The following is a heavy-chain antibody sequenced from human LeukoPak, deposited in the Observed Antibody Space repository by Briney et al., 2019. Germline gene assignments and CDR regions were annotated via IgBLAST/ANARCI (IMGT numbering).Heavy chain of an antibody. CDR3: ATDLAYYDILTGPS. CDR2: FDPEDGET. V-gene: IGHV1-24*01. J-gene: IGHJ4*02. D-gene: IGHD3-9*01. CDR1: GYTLTELS. Sequence: ASVKVSCKASGYTLTELSMHWVRQAPGKGLEWMGGFDPEDGETIYAQKFQGRVTMTEDTSTDTAYMELSSLRSEDTAVYYCATDLAYYDILTGPSWGQGTLVTVSS.